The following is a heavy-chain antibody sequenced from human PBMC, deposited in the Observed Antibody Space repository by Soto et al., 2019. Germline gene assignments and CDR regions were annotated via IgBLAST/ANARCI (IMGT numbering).Heavy chain of an antibody. V-gene: IGHV4-39*01. J-gene: IGHJ4*02. Sequence: WETKCVRRSVAQGNSRSSGCYRVRKRQPPGKGREWSGKIYYSGTTYYNPSLKSRVTISVDMSKNQFSLKLSSVTAADTAMYYCARCYYDSSGFDFWGQGTLVTVSS. D-gene: IGHD3-22*01. CDR2: IYYSGTT. CDR3: ARCYYDSSGFDF. CDR1: QGNSRSSGCY.